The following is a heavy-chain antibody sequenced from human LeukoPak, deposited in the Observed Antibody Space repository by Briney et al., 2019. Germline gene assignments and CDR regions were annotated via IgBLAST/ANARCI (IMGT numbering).Heavy chain of an antibody. D-gene: IGHD3-10*01. V-gene: IGHV3-7*04. Sequence: PGGSLRLSCAASGFTFSSYWMSWVRQAPGKGLEWVANIKQDGSEKYYVDSVKGRFTISRDNDKNSLYLQMNSLRAEDTAVYYCARVITMVRGVIREFDYWGQGTLVTVSS. CDR1: GFTFSSYW. CDR3: ARVITMVRGVIREFDY. J-gene: IGHJ4*02. CDR2: IKQDGSEK.